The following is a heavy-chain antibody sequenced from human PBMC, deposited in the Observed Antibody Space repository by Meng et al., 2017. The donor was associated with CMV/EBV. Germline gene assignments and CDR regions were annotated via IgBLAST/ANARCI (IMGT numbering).Heavy chain of an antibody. CDR2: INPNSRCT. Sequence: QVLLVQSGAEVKKPGASVKVSCKASGYTFTGYYMHWVRQATGQGSEWMGWINPNSRCTNYAQKFQGRVTMTRDTSISTAYMALSRLRSDDTAVYYCAIVGVRLGPFDYWGQGTLVTVSS. D-gene: IGHD1-26*01. V-gene: IGHV1-2*02. J-gene: IGHJ4*02. CDR3: AIVGVRLGPFDY. CDR1: GYTFTGYY.